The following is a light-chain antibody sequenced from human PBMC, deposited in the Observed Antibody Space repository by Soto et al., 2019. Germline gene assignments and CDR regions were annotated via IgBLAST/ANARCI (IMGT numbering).Light chain of an antibody. J-gene: IGKJ1*01. CDR1: QSVSPW. CDR3: QQYKTYRT. CDR2: DVS. Sequence: DIQMTQSPSTLSASVGDRVTITCRASQSVSPWLAWYQQKPGKAPKLLIFDVSNLEGGVPSRFSGSGSGTEFTLAISSLQPDDFASYYCQQYKTYRTFGQRTKV. V-gene: IGKV1-5*01.